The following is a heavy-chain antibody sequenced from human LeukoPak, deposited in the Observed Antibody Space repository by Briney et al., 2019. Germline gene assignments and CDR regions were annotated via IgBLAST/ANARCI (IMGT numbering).Heavy chain of an antibody. D-gene: IGHD5-12*01. V-gene: IGHV3-23*01. CDR3: ARNENSGWGYFDY. J-gene: IGHJ4*02. CDR1: GFTFSSYW. CDR2: IGGSNGIT. Sequence: QAGGSLRLSCTASGFTFSSYWMSWVRQAPGKGLEWVSVIGGSNGITFYVGSVKGRFTISRDNSKDTLYLQMNSLRAEDTAVYYCARNENSGWGYFDYWGQGTLVTVSS.